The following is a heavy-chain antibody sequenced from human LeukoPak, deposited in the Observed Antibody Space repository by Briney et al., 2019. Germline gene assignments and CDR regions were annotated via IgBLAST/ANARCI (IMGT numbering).Heavy chain of an antibody. CDR1: GYSISSGYY. Sequence: SETLSLTCTVSGYSISSGYYWDWIRQPPGKGLEGIGGIYHSGSTYYNPSLKSRVTISVDTSKNHFSLKLSSVTAADTALYFCARADYSSSWSHYYYYMDVWGTGTTVTVSS. V-gene: IGHV4-38-2*02. D-gene: IGHD6-13*01. CDR3: ARADYSSSWSHYYYYMDV. CDR2: IYHSGST. J-gene: IGHJ6*03.